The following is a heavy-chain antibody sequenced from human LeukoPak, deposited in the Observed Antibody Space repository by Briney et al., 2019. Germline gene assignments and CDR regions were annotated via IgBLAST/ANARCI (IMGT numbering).Heavy chain of an antibody. CDR3: ARAPMIGYYFDY. J-gene: IGHJ4*02. D-gene: IGHD3-22*01. CDR2: IYYSGST. V-gene: IGHV4-30-4*07. CDR1: GGSISSGGYS. Sequence: PSETLSLTCAVSGGSISSGGYSWRWIRQPPGKGLEWIGYIYYSGSTYYNPSLKSRVTISVDTSKNQFSLKLSSVTAADTAVYYCARAPMIGYYFDYWGQGTLVTVSS.